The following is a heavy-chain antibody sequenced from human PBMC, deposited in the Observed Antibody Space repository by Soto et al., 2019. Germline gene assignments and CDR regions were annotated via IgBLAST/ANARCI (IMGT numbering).Heavy chain of an antibody. V-gene: IGHV4-34*01. J-gene: IGHJ5*02. CDR2: INHSGST. Sequence: QVQLQQWGAGLLKPSETLSLTCAVYGGSFSGYYWSWIRQPPGKGLEWIGEINHSGSTNYNPSLKSRVTISVDTSKNQFSLKLSSVTAADTAVYYCARVRAAAGPRNWFDPWGQGTLVTVSS. D-gene: IGHD6-13*01. CDR1: GGSFSGYY. CDR3: ARVRAAAGPRNWFDP.